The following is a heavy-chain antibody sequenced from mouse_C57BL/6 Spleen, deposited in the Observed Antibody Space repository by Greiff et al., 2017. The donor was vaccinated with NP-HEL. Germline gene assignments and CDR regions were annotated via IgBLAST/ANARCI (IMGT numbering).Heavy chain of an antibody. J-gene: IGHJ1*03. CDR1: GYSITSGYY. V-gene: IGHV3-6*01. CDR2: ISYDGSN. CDR3: ARETGSSYNWYFDV. Sequence: DVKLQESGPGLVKPSQSLSLTCSVTGYSITSGYYWNWIRQFPGNKLEWMGYISYDGSNNYNPSLKNRISITRDTSKNQFFLKLNSVTTEDTATYYCARETGSSYNWYFDVWGTGTTVTVSS. D-gene: IGHD1-1*01.